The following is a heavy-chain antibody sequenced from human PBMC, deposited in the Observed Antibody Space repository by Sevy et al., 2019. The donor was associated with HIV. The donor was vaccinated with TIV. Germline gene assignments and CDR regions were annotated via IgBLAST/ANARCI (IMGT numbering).Heavy chain of an antibody. Sequence: GGSLRLSCAASGFSISGYGMHWVRQAPGKGLEWVAVIWYDGTNKEYADSVKGRFTISRDNSKNTLYLQMNSLRAEDTAVYYCAREGIRVAGIGYYFDSWGQGTLVTVSS. V-gene: IGHV3-33*01. CDR3: AREGIRVAGIGYYFDS. CDR2: IWYDGTNK. D-gene: IGHD6-19*01. CDR1: GFSISGYG. J-gene: IGHJ4*02.